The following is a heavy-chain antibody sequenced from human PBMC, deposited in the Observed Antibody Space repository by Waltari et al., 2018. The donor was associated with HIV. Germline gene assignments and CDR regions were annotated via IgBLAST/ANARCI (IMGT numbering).Heavy chain of an antibody. V-gene: IGHV3-21*01. Sequence: EVQLVESGGGLVKPGGSLRLSCAAYGFTFRGHTMNWVRQAPGKGLEWVSSISSNGTYIYYVDSVQGRFTISRDNAKNSLYLQMNSLRVEDTAIYYCAKVDTHCYLPYNWGQGTLVTVSS. CDR2: ISSNGTYI. D-gene: IGHD2-21*01. CDR1: GFTFRGHT. CDR3: AKVDTHCYLPYN. J-gene: IGHJ4*02.